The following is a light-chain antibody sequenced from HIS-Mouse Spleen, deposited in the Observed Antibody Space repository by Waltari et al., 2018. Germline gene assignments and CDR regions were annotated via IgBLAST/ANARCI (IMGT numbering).Light chain of an antibody. Sequence: SYELTQPPSVSVSPGQTPRITCSGDALPKKYAYWYQQKSGQAPVLVIYEDSKRPSGIPERFSGSSSGTMATLTISGAQVEDEADYYCYSTDSSGNHRVFGGGTKL. CDR3: YSTDSSGNHRV. CDR2: EDS. J-gene: IGLJ2*01. V-gene: IGLV3-10*01. CDR1: ALPKKY.